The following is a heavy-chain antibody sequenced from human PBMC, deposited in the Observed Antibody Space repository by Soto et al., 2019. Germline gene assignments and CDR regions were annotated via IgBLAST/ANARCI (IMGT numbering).Heavy chain of an antibody. V-gene: IGHV1-18*01. J-gene: IGHJ4*02. Sequence: QVQLVQSGAEVKKPGASVKVSCKASGYSFTDYGFTWVRQAPGQGLEWMGWVNTYKGNTNYAQKFQGRVTMTTDTSTSTAYMELRSLRSDDTALYYCARERGNYMYFDYWGQGTLVTVSS. CDR2: VNTYKGNT. CDR1: GYSFTDYG. CDR3: ARERGNYMYFDY. D-gene: IGHD1-7*01.